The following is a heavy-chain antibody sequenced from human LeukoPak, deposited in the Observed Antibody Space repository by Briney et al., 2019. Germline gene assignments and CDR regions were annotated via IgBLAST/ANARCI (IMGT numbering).Heavy chain of an antibody. D-gene: IGHD1-26*01. CDR3: ATTRSGAYFDY. CDR2: IYYSGST. J-gene: IGHJ4*02. V-gene: IGHV4-38-2*02. CDR1: GFFVSSGYY. Sequence: SETLSLTCSVSGFFVSSGYYWGWIRQPPGEGLEWIGSIYYSGSTYYNPSLKSRVTISVDTSKNQFSLKLSSVTAADTAVYYCATTRSGAYFDYWGQGTLVTVSS.